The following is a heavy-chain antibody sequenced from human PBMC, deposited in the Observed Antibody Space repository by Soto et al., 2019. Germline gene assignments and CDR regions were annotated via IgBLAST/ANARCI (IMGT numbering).Heavy chain of an antibody. D-gene: IGHD2-8*02. CDR3: ATSAMATTPGGAFDI. CDR1: GYSFTSYW. CDR2: IDPSDSYT. Sequence: GESLKISCKGSGYSFTSYWISWVRQMPGKGLEWMGRIDPSDSYTNYSPSFQGHVTISADKSISTAYLQWSSLKASDTAMYYCATSAMATTPGGAFDIWRQGTMVTVSS. J-gene: IGHJ3*02. V-gene: IGHV5-10-1*01.